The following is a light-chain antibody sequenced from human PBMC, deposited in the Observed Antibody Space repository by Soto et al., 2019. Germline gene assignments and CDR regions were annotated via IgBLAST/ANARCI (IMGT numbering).Light chain of an antibody. CDR2: GAS. CDR1: QSVTQNF. V-gene: IGKV3-20*01. J-gene: IGKJ4*01. CDR3: QQSVSSPLT. Sequence: EIVLTQSPGTLSLSPGERATLSCRASQSVTQNFLAWYQQRPGQSPRLLIYGASNRAAGIPDRFSGSGSGTYFRLTISRLEPEDFAVYYCQQSVSSPLTFGGGTKVEIK.